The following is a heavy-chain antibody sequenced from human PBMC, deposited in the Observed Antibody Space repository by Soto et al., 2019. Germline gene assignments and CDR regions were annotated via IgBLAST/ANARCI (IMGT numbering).Heavy chain of an antibody. CDR2: ISGSGGST. CDR1: GFTFSSYA. J-gene: IGHJ6*02. D-gene: IGHD2-2*01. V-gene: IGHV3-23*01. Sequence: GGSLRLSCAASGFTFSSYAMSWVRQAPGKGLEWVSAISGSGGSTYYADSVKGRFTISRDNSKNTLYLQMNSLRAEDTAVYYCAKAIGYCSSTSCYVDYYYGMDVWGQGTTVTVSS. CDR3: AKAIGYCSSTSCYVDYYYGMDV.